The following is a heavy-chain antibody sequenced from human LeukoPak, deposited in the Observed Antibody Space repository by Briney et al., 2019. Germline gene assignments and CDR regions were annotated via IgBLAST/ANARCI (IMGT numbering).Heavy chain of an antibody. V-gene: IGHV1-18*01. Sequence: ASVKVSCKASGYTFTSYGISWVRQAPGQGLEWMGWISAYNGNTNYAQKLQGRVTMTRNTSISTAYMELSSLRSEDTAVYYCARATKRITMVRGVSYYFDYWGQGTLVTVSS. CDR2: ISAYNGNT. D-gene: IGHD3-10*01. J-gene: IGHJ4*02. CDR3: ARATKRITMVRGVSYYFDY. CDR1: GYTFTSYG.